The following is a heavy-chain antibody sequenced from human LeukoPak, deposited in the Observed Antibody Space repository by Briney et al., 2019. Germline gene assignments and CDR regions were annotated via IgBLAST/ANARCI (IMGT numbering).Heavy chain of an antibody. V-gene: IGHV1-2*02. CDR3: ASSLGSGYDGYMDV. CDR1: GYTFTGYY. CDR2: INPNSGGT. J-gene: IGHJ6*03. Sequence: ASVKVSCKASGYTFTGYYMHWVRQAPGQGLEWMGWINPNSGGTNYAQKFQGRVTMTRDTSISTAYMELSRLRSDDTAVYCCASSLGSGYDGYMDVWGKGTTVTISS. D-gene: IGHD3-22*01.